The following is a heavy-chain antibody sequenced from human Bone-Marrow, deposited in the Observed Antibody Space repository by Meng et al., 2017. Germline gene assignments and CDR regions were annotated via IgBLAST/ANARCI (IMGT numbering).Heavy chain of an antibody. CDR3: ARVGVVVITPNWFDP. Sequence: QLGEGRWRPPGTTSLTCAAYGGSFSGYYWSWIRQPPGKGLEWIGEINHSGNTNYNPSLKSRVTISVDTSKNQFSLKLSSVTAADTAVYYCARVGVVVITPNWFDPWGQGTLVTVSS. CDR2: INHSGNT. D-gene: IGHD3-22*01. CDR1: GGSFSGYY. J-gene: IGHJ5*02. V-gene: IGHV4-34*01.